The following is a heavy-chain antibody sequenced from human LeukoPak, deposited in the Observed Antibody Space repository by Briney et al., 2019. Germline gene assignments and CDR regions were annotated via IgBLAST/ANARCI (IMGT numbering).Heavy chain of an antibody. J-gene: IGHJ2*01. D-gene: IGHD3-16*01. CDR3: ARDLGWGYWYFDL. V-gene: IGHV4-30-4*08. CDR2: IYYSGST. CDR1: GGSISSSSYY. Sequence: SETLSLTCTVSGGSISSSSYYWGWIRQPPGKGLEWIGYIYYSGSTYYNPSLKSRVTISVDTSKNQFSLKLSSVTAADTAVYYCARDLGWGYWYFDLWGRGTLVTVSS.